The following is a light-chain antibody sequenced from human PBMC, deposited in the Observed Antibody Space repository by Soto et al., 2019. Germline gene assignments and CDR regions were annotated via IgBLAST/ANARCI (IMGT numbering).Light chain of an antibody. J-gene: IGLJ1*01. CDR3: CSYAGTYTLYV. Sequence: QSALTQPRSVSGSPGQSVTISCTGTSSDVGGYNYVSWYQHHPGQAPKLMIYDVSKRPSGVPDRFSGSKSGNTASLTISGLQAEDEADYYCCSYAGTYTLYVFGIGTKVTVL. V-gene: IGLV2-11*01. CDR2: DVS. CDR1: SSDVGGYNY.